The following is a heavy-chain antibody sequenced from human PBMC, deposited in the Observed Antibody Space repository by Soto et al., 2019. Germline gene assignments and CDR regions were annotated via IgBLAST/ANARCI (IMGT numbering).Heavy chain of an antibody. CDR2: ISAYNGNT. CDR1: GYTFSSYA. V-gene: IGHV1-18*01. Sequence: QVQLVQSGAEVKKPGASVKVSCKASGYTFSSYAISWVRQAPGQGLEWMGWISAYNGNTKYAQKLQGRVTMTTDTSTSTAYMDLRCLRTDDTALYYCAIDSPPVFHWGQGTLVTVSS. CDR3: AIDSPPVFH. D-gene: IGHD3-16*01. J-gene: IGHJ4*02.